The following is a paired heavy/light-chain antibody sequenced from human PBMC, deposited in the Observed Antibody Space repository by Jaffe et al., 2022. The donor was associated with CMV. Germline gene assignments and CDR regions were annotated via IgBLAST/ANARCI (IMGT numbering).Heavy chain of an antibody. CDR1: GFTFSNAW. Sequence: EVQLVESGGGLVKPGGSLRLSCAASGFTFSNAWMNWVRQAPGKGLEWVGRIKSKIDGGTTDYAAPVKGRFTISRDDSKNTLYLQMNSLKTEDTAVYYCSTDPGRVYSSGWLNFDYWGQGTLVTVSS. D-gene: IGHD6-19*01. CDR3: STDPGRVYSSGWLNFDY. CDR2: IKSKIDGGTT. J-gene: IGHJ4*02. V-gene: IGHV3-15*01.
Light chain of an antibody. J-gene: IGLJ1*01. CDR1: SSNIGNNA. CDR2: YDD. Sequence: QSVLTQPPSVSEAPRQRVTISCSGSSSNIGNNAVNWYQQLPGKAPKLLIYYDDLLPSGVSDRFSGSKSGTSASLAISGLQSEDEADYYCAAWDDSLNGYVFGTGTKVTVL. CDR3: AAWDDSLNGYV. V-gene: IGLV1-36*01.